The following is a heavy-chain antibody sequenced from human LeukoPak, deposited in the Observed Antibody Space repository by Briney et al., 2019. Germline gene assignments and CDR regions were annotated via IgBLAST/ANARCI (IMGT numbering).Heavy chain of an antibody. CDR3: ARHEDRNWYFDH. V-gene: IGHV4-39*01. CDR2: IYYSGST. J-gene: IGHJ4*02. CDR1: DGSISSSYYY. Sequence: SETLSLTCTVSDGSISSSYYYWGWIRQPPGKGLEWIGTIYYSGSTYYNPSLKSRVTISVDTSKNQFSLKLSSVTAPDTAVYYCARHEDRNWYFDHWGQGTLVTVSS. D-gene: IGHD1-1*01.